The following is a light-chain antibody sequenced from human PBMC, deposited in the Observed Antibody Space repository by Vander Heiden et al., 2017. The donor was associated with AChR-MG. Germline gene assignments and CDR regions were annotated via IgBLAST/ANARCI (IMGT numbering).Light chain of an antibody. CDR3: QQYYSTPPWL. Sequence: IVMTQSPDSLAVSLGASATINCKSSQSVLYSSNNKNYLAWYQQKPGQPPKLLIYWASTRESGVPDRFSGSGSGTDFTLTISSRQAEDVAVYYCQQYYSTPPWLFGQGTKVEIK. CDR1: QSVLYSSNNKNY. CDR2: WAS. J-gene: IGKJ1*01. V-gene: IGKV4-1*01.